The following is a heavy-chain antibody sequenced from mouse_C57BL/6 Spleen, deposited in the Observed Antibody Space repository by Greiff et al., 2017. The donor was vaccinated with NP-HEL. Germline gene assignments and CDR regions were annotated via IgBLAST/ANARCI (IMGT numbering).Heavy chain of an antibody. V-gene: IGHV1-52*01. J-gene: IGHJ4*01. Sequence: VQLQQPGAELVRPGSSVKLSCKASGYTFTSYWMHWVKQRPIQGLEWIGNIDPSDSETHYNQKFKDKATLTVDKSSSTAYMQLSSLTSEDSAVYYCARNGIVTSYAMDYWGQGTSVTVSS. CDR3: ARNGIVTSYAMDY. CDR2: IDPSDSET. CDR1: GYTFTSYW. D-gene: IGHD2-5*01.